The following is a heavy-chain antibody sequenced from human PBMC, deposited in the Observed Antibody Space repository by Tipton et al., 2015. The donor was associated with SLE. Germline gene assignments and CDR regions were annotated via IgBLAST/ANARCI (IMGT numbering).Heavy chain of an antibody. Sequence: TLSLTCGVSGGSISIGSYYWSWLRPPPGKGLEWIGRIYNTGSTNYKSSLQSRVTISLDTSNNQFSLRLHSVTVADTAVYYCARGGLYETSAYSVGFDIWGQGTLVTVSP. CDR3: ARGGLYETSAYSVGFDI. J-gene: IGHJ3*02. CDR2: IYNTGST. V-gene: IGHV4-61*02. CDR1: GGSISIGSYY. D-gene: IGHD3-22*01.